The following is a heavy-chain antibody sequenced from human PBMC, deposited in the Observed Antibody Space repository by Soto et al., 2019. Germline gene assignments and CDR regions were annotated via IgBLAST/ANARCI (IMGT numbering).Heavy chain of an antibody. Sequence: QLQLQESGPGLVKPSETLSLTCTVSGGSISSSSYYWGWIRQPPGKGLEWIGSIYYSGSTYYNPSLKSRVTISVDTSKNQFSLKLSSVTAADTAVYYCARLRGYSYGSEVWGQGTLVTVSS. J-gene: IGHJ4*02. D-gene: IGHD5-18*01. CDR3: ARLRGYSYGSEV. CDR2: IYYSGST. CDR1: GGSISSSSYY. V-gene: IGHV4-39*01.